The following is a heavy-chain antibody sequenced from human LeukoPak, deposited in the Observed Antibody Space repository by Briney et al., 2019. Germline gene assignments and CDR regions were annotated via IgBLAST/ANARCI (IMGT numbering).Heavy chain of an antibody. Sequence: SETLSLTCAVYGGSFSGYYWSWIRQPPGKGLEWIGEINHSGSTNYNPSLKSRVTISVDTSKNQFSLKLSSVTAADTAVYYCARGSSGGWPRKKNWFDPWGQGTLVTVSS. V-gene: IGHV4-34*01. CDR3: ARGSSGGWPRKKNWFDP. CDR2: INHSGST. D-gene: IGHD6-19*01. J-gene: IGHJ5*02. CDR1: GGSFSGYY.